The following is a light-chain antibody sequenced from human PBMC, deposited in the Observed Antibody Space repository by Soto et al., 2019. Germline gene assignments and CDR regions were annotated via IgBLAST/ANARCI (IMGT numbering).Light chain of an antibody. CDR2: EVS. V-gene: IGLV2-23*02. Sequence: QSALTQPASVSGSPGQSITISCTGTSSDVGSYNLVSWYQQHPGKAPKLMIYEVSKRPSGVSNRFSGSKSGNTASLTISGLQAEDGADYYCCSFAGSSSLAFGTGPRVPAL. J-gene: IGLJ1*01. CDR3: CSFAGSSSLA. CDR1: SSDVGSYNL.